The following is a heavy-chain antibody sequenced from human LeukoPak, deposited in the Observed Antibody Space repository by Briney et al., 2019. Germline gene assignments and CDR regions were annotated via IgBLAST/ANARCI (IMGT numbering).Heavy chain of an antibody. Sequence: GGSLRLSCATSGFTFSGSAIHWVRQASGKGLEWVGRIRSKANSYATTDVASVRGRFSISRGDSKNTAYLQMNSLKTEDTAVYYCTRPSYDSSVSGVVYWGQGTLVTVSS. J-gene: IGHJ4*02. D-gene: IGHD3-22*01. CDR3: TRPSYDSSVSGVVY. CDR1: GFTFSGSA. V-gene: IGHV3-73*01. CDR2: IRSKANSYAT.